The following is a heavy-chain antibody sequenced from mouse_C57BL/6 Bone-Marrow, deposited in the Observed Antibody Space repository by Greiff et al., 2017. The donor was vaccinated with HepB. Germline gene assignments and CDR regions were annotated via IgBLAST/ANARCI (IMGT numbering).Heavy chain of an antibody. CDR2: IDPENGDT. CDR3: TTYGSSPSYWYFDV. J-gene: IGHJ1*03. V-gene: IGHV14-4*01. D-gene: IGHD1-1*01. Sequence: EVKLQESGAELVRPGASVKLSCTASGFNIKDYYMHWVKQRPEQGLEWIGWIDPENGDTDYASKFQGKATITADTSSNTAYLQLSSLTSEDSAVYYCTTYGSSPSYWYFDVWGTGTTVTVSS. CDR1: GFNIKDYY.